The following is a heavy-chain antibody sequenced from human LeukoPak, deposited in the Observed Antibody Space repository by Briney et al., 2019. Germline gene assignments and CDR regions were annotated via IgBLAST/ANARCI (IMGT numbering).Heavy chain of an antibody. Sequence: GGSLRLSCAASGFTFSGYWMSWVRQAPGKGLEWVANMEEDGSEKYYVDSVKGRFTISRDNAKNSLYLQMNSLRAEDTAVYYCARGGFRYFDRWGQGTLVTVSS. J-gene: IGHJ5*02. V-gene: IGHV3-7*04. CDR2: MEEDGSEK. CDR3: ARGGFRYFDR. D-gene: IGHD3-16*02. CDR1: GFTFSGYW.